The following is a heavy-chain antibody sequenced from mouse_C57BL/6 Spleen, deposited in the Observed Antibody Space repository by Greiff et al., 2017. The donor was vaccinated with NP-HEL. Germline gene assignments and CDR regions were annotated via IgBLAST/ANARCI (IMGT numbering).Heavy chain of an antibody. CDR3: ARKKELTAWFAY. V-gene: IGHV1-61*01. D-gene: IGHD1-3*01. J-gene: IGHJ3*01. Sequence: QVQLQQPGAELVRPGSSVKLSCKASGYTFTSYWMDWVKQRPGQGLEWIGNIYPSDSETHYNQKFKDKATLTVDKSSSTAYMQLSSLTSEDSAVYYCARKKELTAWFAYWGQGTLVTVSA. CDR2: IYPSDSET. CDR1: GYTFTSYW.